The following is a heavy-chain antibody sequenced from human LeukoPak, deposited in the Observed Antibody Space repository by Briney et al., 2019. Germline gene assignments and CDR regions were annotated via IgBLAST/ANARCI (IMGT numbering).Heavy chain of an antibody. Sequence: GASVKVSCKASGYTFTGYYMHWVRQAPGQGLEWMGWINPNSGGTNYAQKFQGRVTLTRDTSISTGYMELSRLRSDDTAVYYCASWRGYSSGWSGPFDYWGQGTLVTVSS. CDR2: INPNSGGT. J-gene: IGHJ4*02. V-gene: IGHV1-2*02. CDR1: GYTFTGYY. CDR3: ASWRGYSSGWSGPFDY. D-gene: IGHD6-19*01.